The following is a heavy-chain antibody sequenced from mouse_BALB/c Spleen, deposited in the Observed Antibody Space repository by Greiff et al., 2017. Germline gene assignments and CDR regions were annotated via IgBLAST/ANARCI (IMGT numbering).Heavy chain of an antibody. CDR3: TREGYYGNLFAY. V-gene: IGHV1-15*01. Sequence: VQLQQSGAELVRPGASVTLSCKASGYTFTDYEMHWVKQTPVHGLEWIGAIDPETGGTAYNQKFKGKATLTADKSSSTAYMELRSLTSEDSAVYYCTREGYYGNLFAYWGQGTLVTVSA. CDR1: GYTFTDYE. J-gene: IGHJ3*01. CDR2: IDPETGGT. D-gene: IGHD2-1*01.